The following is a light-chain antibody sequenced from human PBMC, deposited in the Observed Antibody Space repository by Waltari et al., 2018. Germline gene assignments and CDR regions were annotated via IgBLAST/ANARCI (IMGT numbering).Light chain of an antibody. CDR3: QHRINWPWT. CDR1: QSVGIY. Sequence: EIVLNQSSATLSFAPGERATLSCRASQSVGIYLAWYQQKPGQAPRLLIHDASNRAPGIPARFSGSGSGTDFTLTISSLEPEDFAVYYCQHRINWPWTFGQGTRVEI. CDR2: DAS. J-gene: IGKJ1*01. V-gene: IGKV3-11*01.